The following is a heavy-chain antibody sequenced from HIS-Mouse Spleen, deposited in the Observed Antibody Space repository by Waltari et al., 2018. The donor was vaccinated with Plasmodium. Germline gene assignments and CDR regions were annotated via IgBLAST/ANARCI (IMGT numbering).Heavy chain of an antibody. Sequence: QVQLQQWGAGLLKPSETLSLTCAVYGGSFSGYYWSWIRQPPGKGLEWMGEINHSGSTNYNPSLKSRVTRSVDTSKNQFSLKLSSVTAADTAVYYCARVTSSGVYWYFDLWGRGTLVTVSS. CDR2: INHSGST. CDR1: GGSFSGYY. D-gene: IGHD3-3*01. J-gene: IGHJ2*01. V-gene: IGHV4-34*01. CDR3: ARVTSSGVYWYFDL.